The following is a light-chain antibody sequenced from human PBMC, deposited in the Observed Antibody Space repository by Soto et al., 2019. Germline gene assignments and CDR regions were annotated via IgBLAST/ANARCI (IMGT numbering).Light chain of an antibody. Sequence: PGERATLSCRASQRVRSTYLAWYQQKPGQTPSLLIYGASSRATGIPDRFIGSGSGTDFTLTISRLEPEDFAVYYCQQYGTSTWTFGQGTKVEVK. CDR1: QRVRSTY. CDR2: GAS. V-gene: IGKV3-20*01. CDR3: QQYGTSTWT. J-gene: IGKJ1*01.